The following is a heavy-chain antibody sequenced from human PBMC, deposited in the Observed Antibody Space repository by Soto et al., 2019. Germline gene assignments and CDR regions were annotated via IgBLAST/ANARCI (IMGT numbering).Heavy chain of an antibody. V-gene: IGHV3-7*01. D-gene: IGHD6-19*01. CDR1: GFTFSSYW. CDR3: ARVSAVAGTGSDAFDI. CDR2: IKQDGSEK. Sequence: GGSLRLSCAASGFTFSSYWMSWVRQAPGEGLEWVANIKQDGSEKYYVDSVKGRFTISRDNAKNSLYLQMNSLRAEDTAVYYCARVSAVAGTGSDAFDIWGQGTMVTVSS. J-gene: IGHJ3*02.